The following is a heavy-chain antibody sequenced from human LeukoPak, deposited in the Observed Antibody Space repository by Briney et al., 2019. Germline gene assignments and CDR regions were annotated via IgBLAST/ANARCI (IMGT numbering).Heavy chain of an antibody. J-gene: IGHJ6*03. CDR2: MNPNRGNT. V-gene: IGHV1-8*01. D-gene: IGHD4-17*01. CDR3: ARCFLYGDYGLVYYYYMDV. Sequence: SEKVSCKASVYTFTSHDINWVRQATGQGLEWMGWMNPNRGNTGYAQKFQGRVTMTRNTSISTAYMELSSLRSEDTAVYYCARCFLYGDYGLVYYYYMDVWGKGTTVTVSS. CDR1: VYTFTSHD.